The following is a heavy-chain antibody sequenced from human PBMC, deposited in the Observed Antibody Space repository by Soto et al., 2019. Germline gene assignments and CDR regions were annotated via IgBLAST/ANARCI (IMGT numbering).Heavy chain of an antibody. CDR3: ARDPRRAYSNYDGMDV. CDR1: GGTFSSYA. D-gene: IGHD4-4*01. V-gene: IGHV1-69*13. J-gene: IGHJ6*02. CDR2: IIPIFGTA. Sequence: SVKVSCKASGGTFSSYAISWVRPAPGQGLEWMGGIIPIFGTANYAQKFQGRVTITADESTSTAYMELSSLRSEDTAVYYCARDPRRAYSNYDGMDVWGQGTTVTVSS.